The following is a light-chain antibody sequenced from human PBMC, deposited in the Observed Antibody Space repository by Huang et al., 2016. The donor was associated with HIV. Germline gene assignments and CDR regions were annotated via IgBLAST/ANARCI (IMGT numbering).Light chain of an antibody. Sequence: DIPMTQFPTSLSASVEDRVTNTCRAGQAIDKYLNWNQQKSGRAPRLLIYGASKLQSGVPSRFSGRASGTHFSLTINSLQPDDSAIYYCQQSYRTPRTFGQGTNLEI. CDR2: GAS. CDR3: QQSYRTPRT. J-gene: IGKJ2*01. CDR1: QAIDKY. V-gene: IGKV1-39*01.